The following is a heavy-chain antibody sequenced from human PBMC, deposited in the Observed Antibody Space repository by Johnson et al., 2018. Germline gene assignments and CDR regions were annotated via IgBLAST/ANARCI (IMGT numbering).Heavy chain of an antibody. CDR1: GFTFSSYW. CDR2: IKQDGSET. D-gene: IGHD3-3*01. Sequence: VQLVQSGGGLVQPGGSLRLSCAASGFTFSSYWLSWVRQAPGKGLEWVANIKQDGSETYYVDSVKGRFTISSDNAKNSLYLQMNHLRDEDTAVSYSARVGIQGSDFWGGYIYYYYMDVWGKGTTVTVSS. V-gene: IGHV3-7*01. J-gene: IGHJ6*03. CDR3: ARVGIQGSDFWGGYIYYYYMDV.